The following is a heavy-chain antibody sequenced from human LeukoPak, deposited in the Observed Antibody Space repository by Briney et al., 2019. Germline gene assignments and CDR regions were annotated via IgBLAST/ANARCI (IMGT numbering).Heavy chain of an antibody. CDR2: MNPNSGNT. Sequence: ASVKVSCKASGYTFTSYDINWVRQATGQGLEWMGWMNPNSGNTGYAQKFQGRVTMTRNTSISTAYMELSSLRSEDTAVYYCARGDYGDCSSVVWFDPWGQGTLVTVSS. CDR1: GYTFTSYD. V-gene: IGHV1-8*01. D-gene: IGHD4-17*01. J-gene: IGHJ5*02. CDR3: ARGDYGDCSSVVWFDP.